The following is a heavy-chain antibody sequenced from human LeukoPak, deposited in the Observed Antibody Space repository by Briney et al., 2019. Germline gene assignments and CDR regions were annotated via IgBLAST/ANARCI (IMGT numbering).Heavy chain of an antibody. CDR2: IIPILGIA. CDR3: ARELGIVVVPAARLGYYFDY. J-gene: IGHJ4*02. CDR1: GGTFSSYT. D-gene: IGHD2-2*01. Sequence: XVKVSCKASGGTFSSYTISWVRQAPGQGLEWMGRIIPILGIANYAQKFQGRVTITADNSTSTAYMELSSLRSEDTAVYYCARELGIVVVPAARLGYYFDYWGQGTLVTASS. V-gene: IGHV1-69*04.